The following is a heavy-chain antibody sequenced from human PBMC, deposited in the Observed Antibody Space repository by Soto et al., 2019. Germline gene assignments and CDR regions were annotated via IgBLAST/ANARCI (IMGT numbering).Heavy chain of an antibody. CDR3: ARVYRPIWFGELKHGMDV. J-gene: IGHJ6*02. Sequence: GASVKVSCKASGYTFTSYGISWVRQAPGQGLEWMGWISAYNGNTNYAQKLQGRVTMTTDTSTSTAYMELRSLRSDDTAVYYCARVYRPIWFGELKHGMDVWGQGTTVTAP. CDR2: ISAYNGNT. D-gene: IGHD3-10*01. V-gene: IGHV1-18*01. CDR1: GYTFTSYG.